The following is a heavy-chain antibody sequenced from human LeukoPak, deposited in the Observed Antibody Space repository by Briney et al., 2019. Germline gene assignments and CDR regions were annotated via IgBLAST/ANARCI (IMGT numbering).Heavy chain of an antibody. Sequence: ASVKGSCKASGGTFSSYAISWVRQAPGQGLEWMGRIIPIFGIANYAQKFQGRVTITADKSTSTAYMELSSLRSEDTAVYYCARDTYYYDSSGYQGLFDYWGQGTLVTVSS. J-gene: IGHJ4*02. D-gene: IGHD3-22*01. CDR2: IIPIFGIA. V-gene: IGHV1-69*04. CDR3: ARDTYYYDSSGYQGLFDY. CDR1: GGTFSSYA.